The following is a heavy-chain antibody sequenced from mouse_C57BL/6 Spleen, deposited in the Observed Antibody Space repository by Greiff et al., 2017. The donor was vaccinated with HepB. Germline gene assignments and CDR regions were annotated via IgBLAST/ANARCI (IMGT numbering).Heavy chain of an antibody. CDR2: ISDGGSYT. V-gene: IGHV5-4*01. CDR1: GFTFSSYA. J-gene: IGHJ2*01. Sequence: EVKLMESGGGLVKPGGSLKLSCAASGFTFSSYAMSWVRQTPEKRLEWVATISDGGSYTYYPDNVKGRFTISRDNAKNNLYLQMSHLKSEDTAMYYCARDQLRYYFDYWGQGTTLTVSS. D-gene: IGHD4-1*02. CDR3: ARDQLRYYFDY.